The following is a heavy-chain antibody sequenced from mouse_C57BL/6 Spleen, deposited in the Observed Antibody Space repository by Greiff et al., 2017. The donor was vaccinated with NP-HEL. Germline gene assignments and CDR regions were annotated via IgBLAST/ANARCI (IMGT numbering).Heavy chain of an antibody. CDR1: GYTFTDYY. Sequence: EVQLQQSGPVLVKPGASVKMSCKASGYTFTDYYMNWVKQSHGKSLEWIGVINPYNGGTSYNQKFKGKATLTVDKSSSTAYMEPNSLTSEDSAVYYCAREGNYYGSSYYCDYWGQGTTLTVSS. CDR2: INPYNGGT. J-gene: IGHJ2*01. CDR3: AREGNYYGSSYYCDY. V-gene: IGHV1-19*01. D-gene: IGHD1-1*01.